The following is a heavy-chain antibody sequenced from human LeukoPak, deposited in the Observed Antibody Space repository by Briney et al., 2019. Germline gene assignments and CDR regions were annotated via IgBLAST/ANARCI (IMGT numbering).Heavy chain of an antibody. CDR1: GFTFSSYS. CDR2: ISSSSSYI. CDR3: AREDCSSTSCYLDP. D-gene: IGHD2-2*01. J-gene: IGHJ5*02. Sequence: GGSLRLSCAASGFTFSSYSMNWVRQAPGKGLEWVSSISSSSSYIYYADSVKGRFTISRDNAKNSLYLQMNSLRAEDTAVYYCAREDCSSTSCYLDPWGQGTPVTVSS. V-gene: IGHV3-21*01.